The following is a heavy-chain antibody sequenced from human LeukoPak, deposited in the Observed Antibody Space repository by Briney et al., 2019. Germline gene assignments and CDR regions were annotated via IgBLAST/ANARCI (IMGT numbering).Heavy chain of an antibody. J-gene: IGHJ3*02. CDR2: TYYRSKWYN. CDR3: ARGGGGGRAFDI. CDR1: GDSVSSNSAA. V-gene: IGHV6-1*01. D-gene: IGHD2-15*01. Sequence: KTSQTLSLTRAISGDSVSSNSAAWNWIRQAPSRGLEWLGRTYYRSKWYNDYAVSVTSRLTINPDTSKNQFSLQLNSVTPEDTAVYYCARGGGGGRAFDIWGQGTMVTVSS.